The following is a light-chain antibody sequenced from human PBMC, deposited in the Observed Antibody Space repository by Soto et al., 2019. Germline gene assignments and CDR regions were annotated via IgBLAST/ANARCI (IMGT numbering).Light chain of an antibody. V-gene: IGKV3-15*01. J-gene: IGKJ1*01. Sequence: EIVLTQSPGTLSLSPGERATLSCRASQSVSNNYLAWYQQKPGQAPRLLIYGASTRATGIPERFSGSGSGTEFTLTISSLQSEDFAVYYCQQYNNWPTFGQGTKVDIK. CDR2: GAS. CDR3: QQYNNWPT. CDR1: QSVSNN.